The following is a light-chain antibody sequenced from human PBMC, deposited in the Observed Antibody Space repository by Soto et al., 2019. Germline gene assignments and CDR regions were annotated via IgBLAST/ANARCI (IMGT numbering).Light chain of an antibody. CDR3: MQGLQTKT. CDR2: LGS. CDR1: QSLLQSNGDNY. J-gene: IGKJ2*01. Sequence: DIVMTQSPLSLPVTPGEPASISCRSSQSLLQSNGDNYLDWYLQKPGQSPQLLIYLGSNRASGVPDRFSGSGSGTDFTLKISRVEAEDVGVYYCMQGLQTKTFGQGTKLEIK. V-gene: IGKV2-28*01.